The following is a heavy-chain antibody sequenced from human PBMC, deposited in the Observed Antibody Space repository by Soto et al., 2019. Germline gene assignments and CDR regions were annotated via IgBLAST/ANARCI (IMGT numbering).Heavy chain of an antibody. J-gene: IGHJ5*02. CDR1: GYTFTSYG. D-gene: IGHD4-17*01. CDR3: ARVVDYGDYYNWFDP. CDR2: ISAYNGNT. V-gene: IGHV1-18*01. Sequence: ASVKVSCKASGYTFTSYGISWVRQAPGQGLEWMGWISAYNGNTNYAQKLQGRVTMTTDTSTSTAYMELRSLRSDDTAVYYCARVVDYGDYYNWFDPWGQGTLVTVSS.